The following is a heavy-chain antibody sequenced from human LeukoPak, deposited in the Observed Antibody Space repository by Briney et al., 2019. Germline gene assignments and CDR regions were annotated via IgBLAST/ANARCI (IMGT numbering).Heavy chain of an antibody. CDR2: IKSIPDGGTT. CDR3: TTVGVRYWYFDL. Sequence: TGGSLRLSCAASGFTFTGAWMSWVRQAPGKGLEWVGRIKSIPDGGTTDFSPPVKGRFTISRDDSKNTLYLQMNSLKTEDTAVYYCTTVGVRYWYFDLWGRGTLVTVSS. CDR1: GFTFTGAW. J-gene: IGHJ2*01. D-gene: IGHD2-8*01. V-gene: IGHV3-15*01.